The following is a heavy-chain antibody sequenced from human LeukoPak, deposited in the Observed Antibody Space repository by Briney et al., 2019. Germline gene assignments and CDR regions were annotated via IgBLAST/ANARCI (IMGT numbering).Heavy chain of an antibody. Sequence: PGGSLRLSCAASGFTFSSYAMSWVRQASGRGLEWVSSITSSGSYIYYADSVKGRFTISRDNAKNSLYLQMNSLRAEDTAVYYCARDTDYYDSSGYYYYFDYWGQGTLVTVSS. J-gene: IGHJ4*02. CDR1: GFTFSSYA. D-gene: IGHD3-22*01. V-gene: IGHV3-21*01. CDR2: ITSSGSYI. CDR3: ARDTDYYDSSGYYYYFDY.